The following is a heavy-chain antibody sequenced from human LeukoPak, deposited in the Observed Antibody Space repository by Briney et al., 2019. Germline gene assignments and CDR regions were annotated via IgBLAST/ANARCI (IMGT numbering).Heavy chain of an antibody. D-gene: IGHD5-18*01. CDR1: GGSFSSGSYY. J-gene: IGHJ4*02. CDR3: AAVDTAMVVYYFDY. V-gene: IGHV4-61*01. CDR2: IYYSGST. Sequence: PSETLSLTCTVSGGSFSSGSYYWSWIRQPPGKGLEWIGYIYYSGSTSYNPSLKSRVTISVDTSKNQFSLKLSSVTAADTAVYYCAAVDTAMVVYYFDYWGQGTLVTVSS.